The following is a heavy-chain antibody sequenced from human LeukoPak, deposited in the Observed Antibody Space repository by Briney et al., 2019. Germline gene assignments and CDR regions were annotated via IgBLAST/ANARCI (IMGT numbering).Heavy chain of an antibody. CDR3: ATVLPVAATPPFFDY. CDR2: FDPEDGET. Sequence: GASVKVSCKVSGYTLTELSMHWVRQAPGKGLEWMGGFDPEDGETIYAQKFQGRVTMTEDTSTDTAYMELSSLRSEDTAVYYCATVLPVAATPPFFDYWGQGTLVTVSS. D-gene: IGHD2-15*01. V-gene: IGHV1-24*01. CDR1: GYTLTELS. J-gene: IGHJ4*02.